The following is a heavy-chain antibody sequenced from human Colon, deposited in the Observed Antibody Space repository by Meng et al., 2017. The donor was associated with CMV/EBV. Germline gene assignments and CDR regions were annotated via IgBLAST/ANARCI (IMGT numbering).Heavy chain of an antibody. CDR3: ARGYASSGYSRGRYYGMDV. CDR2: IYYSGST. CDR1: GGSISTYY. V-gene: IGHV4-59*01. J-gene: IGHJ6*02. D-gene: IGHD3-22*01. Sequence: SETLSLTCTVSGGSISTYYWSWIRQPPGKGLEWIGYIYYSGSTNYNPSLKSRVTISVDTSKNQFSLKLSSVTAADTAVYYCARGYASSGYSRGRYYGMDVWGQGTTVTVSS.